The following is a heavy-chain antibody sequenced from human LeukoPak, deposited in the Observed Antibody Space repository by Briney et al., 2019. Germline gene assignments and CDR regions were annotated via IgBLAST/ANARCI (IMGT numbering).Heavy chain of an antibody. V-gene: IGHV1-18*01. CDR2: ISAYNGNT. D-gene: IGHD2-2*01. J-gene: IGHJ6*02. Sequence: ASVKVSCKASGYTFTSYGISWVRQAPGQGVEWMGWISAYNGNTNYAQKLQGRVTMTTDTSTSTAYMELRSLRSDDTAVYYCARESRYCSSTSCRCYYYGMDVWGQGTTVTVSS. CDR3: ARESRYCSSTSCRCYYYGMDV. CDR1: GYTFTSYG.